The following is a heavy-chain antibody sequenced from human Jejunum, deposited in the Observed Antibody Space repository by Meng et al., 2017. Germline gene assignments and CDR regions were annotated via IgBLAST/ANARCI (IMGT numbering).Heavy chain of an antibody. V-gene: IGHV6-1*01. CDR3: AGGGLVRSTRGYFDY. CDR1: GDSVSSNSAG. CDR2: TYYRSKWYI. D-gene: IGHD1-26*01. Sequence: QIQLQQSGPGLVKPAQTLSLTCAISGDSVSSNSAGWNWIRQSPSRGLEWLGRTYYRSKWYIDYAVSVKSRITIYPDTSKNQFSLHLNSVTTEDTAVYYCAGGGLVRSTRGYFDYWGQGTLVTVSS. J-gene: IGHJ4*02.